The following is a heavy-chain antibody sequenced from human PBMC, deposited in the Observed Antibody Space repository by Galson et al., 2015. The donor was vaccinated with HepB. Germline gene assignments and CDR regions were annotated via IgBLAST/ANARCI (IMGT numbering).Heavy chain of an antibody. J-gene: IGHJ3*02. D-gene: IGHD3-22*01. CDR3: AKDLDDDSSGTYGAFDI. V-gene: IGHV3-23*01. CDR1: GFTFSSYA. CDR2: ISGSGGST. Sequence: SLRLSCAASGFTFSSYAMSWVRQAPGKGLEWVSAISGSGGSTYYADSVKGRFTISRDNSKNTLYLQMNSLRAEDTAVYYCAKDLDDDSSGTYGAFDIWGQGTMVTVSS.